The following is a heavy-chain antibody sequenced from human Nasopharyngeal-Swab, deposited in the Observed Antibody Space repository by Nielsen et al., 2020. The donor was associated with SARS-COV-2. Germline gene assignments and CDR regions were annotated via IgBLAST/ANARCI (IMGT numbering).Heavy chain of an antibody. J-gene: IGHJ4*02. CDR3: TRDLYSSSWGDYFDY. CDR2: IRSKAYGGTT. Sequence: GGSLRLSCTASGFTFGDYAMSWVRQAPGKGLEWVGFIRSKAYGGTTEYAASVKGRFTISRDDSKSIAYLQMNSLKTEDTAVYYCTRDLYSSSWGDYFDYWGQGTLVTVSS. CDR1: GFTFGDYA. V-gene: IGHV3-49*04. D-gene: IGHD6-13*01.